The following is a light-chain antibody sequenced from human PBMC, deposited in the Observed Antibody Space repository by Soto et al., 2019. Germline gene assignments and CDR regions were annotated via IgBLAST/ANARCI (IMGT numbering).Light chain of an antibody. Sequence: QSVLTQPASVSGSPGQSITISCTGTSSDVGSYIYVSWYQHHPGKAPKLMIYDVSNRPSGVSNRFSGSKSGNTASLTISGLQAEDEAEYYCVSYTTFSSYVFGTGTKLT. V-gene: IGLV2-14*01. CDR3: VSYTTFSSYV. J-gene: IGLJ1*01. CDR1: SSDVGSYIY. CDR2: DVS.